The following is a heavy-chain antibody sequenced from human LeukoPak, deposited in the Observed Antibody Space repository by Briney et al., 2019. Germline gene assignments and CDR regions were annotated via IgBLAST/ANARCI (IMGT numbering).Heavy chain of an antibody. D-gene: IGHD3-9*01. J-gene: IGHJ3*02. CDR2: LSAYNGNT. V-gene: IGHV1-18*01. CDR3: ARGVYDILTGYHDAFDI. CDR1: GYTFTSYT. Sequence: ASVKVSCKASGYTFTSYTINWVRQAPGQGLEWMGWLSAYNGNTNYAQKLQGRVTMTTDTSTSTAYMELRSLRSDDTAVYYCARGVYDILTGYHDAFDIWGQGTMVTVSS.